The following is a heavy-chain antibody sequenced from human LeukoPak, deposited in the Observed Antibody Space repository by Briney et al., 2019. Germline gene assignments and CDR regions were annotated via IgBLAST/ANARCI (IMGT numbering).Heavy chain of an antibody. CDR3: ARSGAGKLAIRGWYAFDI. J-gene: IGHJ3*02. V-gene: IGHV1-2*02. Sequence: GASVKVSCKASGYTFTGYYMHWVRQAPGQGLEWMGWINPNSGGTNYAQKFQGRVTMTRDTSISTAYMELSRLRSDDTAVYCCARSGAGKLAIRGWYAFDIWGQGTMVTVSS. CDR1: GYTFTGYY. CDR2: INPNSGGT. D-gene: IGHD2-8*02.